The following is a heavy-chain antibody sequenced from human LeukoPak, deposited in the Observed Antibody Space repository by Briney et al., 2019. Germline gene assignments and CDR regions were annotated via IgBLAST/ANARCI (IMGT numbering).Heavy chain of an antibody. CDR2: IYTSGST. Sequence: SETLSLTCTVSGGSISSYYWSWIRQPAGKGLEWIGRIYTSGSTNYNPSLKSRVTMSVDPSKNQFSLKLSSVTAADTAVYYCARVRLWFYYYYMDVWGKGTTVTVSS. J-gene: IGHJ6*03. D-gene: IGHD5-18*01. CDR3: ARVRLWFYYYYMDV. CDR1: GGSISSYY. V-gene: IGHV4-4*07.